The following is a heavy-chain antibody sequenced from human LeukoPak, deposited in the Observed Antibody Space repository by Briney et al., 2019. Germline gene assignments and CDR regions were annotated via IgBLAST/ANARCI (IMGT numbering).Heavy chain of an antibody. J-gene: IGHJ4*02. CDR2: IKQEGSEK. CDR3: TRSRSWDFFDF. D-gene: IGHD1-26*01. Sequence: GGSLKLSCAASGFTFSGFWMSWVRQAPGKGLEWVANIKQEGSEKYYVNSVKGRFTISRDDAKSSLYLQMNSLRAEDTAVYYCTRSRSWDFFDFWGQGTLITVSS. V-gene: IGHV3-7*03. CDR1: GFTFSGFW.